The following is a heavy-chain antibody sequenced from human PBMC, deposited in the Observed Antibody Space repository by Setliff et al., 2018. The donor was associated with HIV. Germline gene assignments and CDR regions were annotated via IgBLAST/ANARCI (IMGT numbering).Heavy chain of an antibody. J-gene: IGHJ4*02. CDR1: RFSLFRDYG. CDR3: AKERGDGHGYYFHY. Sequence: GGSLRLSCVASRFSLFRDYGMHWVRQAPGKGLEWVAFIRFDGSYKYYADSVKGRFTVSRDNSKDTVFLEIHSLRAGDTAVYYCAKERGDGHGYYFHYWGQGTLVTVPQ. V-gene: IGHV3-30*02. CDR2: IRFDGSYK. D-gene: IGHD3-3*01.